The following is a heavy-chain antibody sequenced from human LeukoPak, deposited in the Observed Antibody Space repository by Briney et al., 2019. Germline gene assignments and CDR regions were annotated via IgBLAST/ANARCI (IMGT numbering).Heavy chain of an antibody. CDR1: GFTYSNHW. D-gene: IGHD6-19*01. J-gene: IGHJ6*02. CDR3: ARDPTFQNSGWLYYYYYYGMDV. CDR2: INSDGSST. Sequence: GGSLRLSCAASGFTYSNHWMHWVRQAPGKGLVWVSRINSDGSSTSYADSVKGRFTISRDNAKNTLYLQMNSLRAEDTAVYYCARDPTFQNSGWLYYYYYYGMDVWGQGTTVTVSS. V-gene: IGHV3-74*01.